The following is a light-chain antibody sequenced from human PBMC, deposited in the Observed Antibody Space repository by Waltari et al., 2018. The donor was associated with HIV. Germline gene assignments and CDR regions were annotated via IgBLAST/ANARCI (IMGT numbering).Light chain of an antibody. J-gene: IGLJ2*01. V-gene: IGLV2-14*01. CDR2: DVS. CDR1: SSDIGTYNY. CDR3: SSYTSSSTPVV. Sequence: QSALTQPASVSGSPGQSLTITCTGTSSDIGTYNYVSWYQQHPGKAPKPMIYDVSNRPSGVSNRFFGSKSGNTASLTISGLQAEDEADYYCSSYTSSSTPVVFGGGTKLTVL.